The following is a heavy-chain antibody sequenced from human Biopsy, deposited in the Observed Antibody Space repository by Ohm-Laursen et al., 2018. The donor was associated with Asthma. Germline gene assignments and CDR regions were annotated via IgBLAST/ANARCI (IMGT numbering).Heavy chain of an antibody. D-gene: IGHD2-21*01. CDR2: INPNSGGT. CDR3: ARSFVLGIPDY. J-gene: IGHJ4*02. Sequence: ASVKVSCKASGYTFTGYYMRWVRQAPGQGLEWMGRINPNSGGTNYAQKFQGRVTMTRDTSISTAYMELSRLRSDDTAVYYCARSFVLGIPDYWGQGTLVTVSS. CDR1: GYTFTGYY. V-gene: IGHV1-2*06.